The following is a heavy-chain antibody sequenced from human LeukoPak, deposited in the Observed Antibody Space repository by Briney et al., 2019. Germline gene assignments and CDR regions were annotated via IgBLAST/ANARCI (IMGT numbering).Heavy chain of an antibody. V-gene: IGHV3-7*03. CDR3: GRSMDV. CDR2: IKQDGSER. CDR1: GFILSNYW. Sequence: PGGSLRLSCAASGFILSNYWMSWVRQAPGKGLEWVANIKQDGSERYYVDSVKGRFTISRDNAKNSLYLQMNSLRVEDTAVYYCGRSMDVWGQGTTVTVSS. J-gene: IGHJ6*02.